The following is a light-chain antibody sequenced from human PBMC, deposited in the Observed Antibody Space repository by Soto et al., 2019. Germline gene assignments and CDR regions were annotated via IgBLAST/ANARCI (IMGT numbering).Light chain of an antibody. Sequence: QPVLTQPPSVSGAPGQRVTISCTGSSSNIGAGYDVHWYQQLPGTAPKLLIYANSHRPSGVPDRFSGSKSGTSASLAITGLQAEDEADYYCQSYDSSLSGVLFGGGTQLTVL. J-gene: IGLJ2*01. CDR3: QSYDSSLSGVL. CDR2: ANS. CDR1: SSNIGAGYD. V-gene: IGLV1-40*01.